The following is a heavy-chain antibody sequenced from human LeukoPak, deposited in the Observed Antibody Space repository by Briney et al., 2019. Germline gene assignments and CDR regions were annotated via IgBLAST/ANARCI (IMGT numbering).Heavy chain of an antibody. Sequence: GGSLRLSCAASGFTFSSYEMNWVRQAPGKGLEWVSYISSSGSTIYYADSVKGRFTISRDNVKNSLHLQMNNLRAEDTAVYYCARDSADSGWLDYWGQGTLVTVSS. CDR3: ARDSADSGWLDY. J-gene: IGHJ4*02. CDR2: ISSSGSTI. V-gene: IGHV3-48*03. D-gene: IGHD6-19*01. CDR1: GFTFSSYE.